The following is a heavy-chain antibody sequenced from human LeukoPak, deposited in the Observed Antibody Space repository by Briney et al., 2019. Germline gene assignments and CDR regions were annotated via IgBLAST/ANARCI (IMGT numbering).Heavy chain of an antibody. V-gene: IGHV4-39*07. CDR1: GGSISSSSYY. Sequence: SETLSLTCTVSGGSISSSSYYWGWIRQPPGKGLEWIGSIYYSGSTYYNPSLKSRVTISVDTSKNQFSLKLSSVTAADTAVYYCARDLVATFCFDYWGQGTLVTVSS. J-gene: IGHJ4*02. CDR2: IYYSGST. CDR3: ARDLVATFCFDY. D-gene: IGHD5-12*01.